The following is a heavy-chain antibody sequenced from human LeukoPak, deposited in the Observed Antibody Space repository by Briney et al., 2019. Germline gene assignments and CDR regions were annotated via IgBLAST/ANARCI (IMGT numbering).Heavy chain of an antibody. CDR3: ARSTVDYGDYTKVRRNNWFDP. V-gene: IGHV1-69*04. Sequence: SVKASCKASGGTFSSYAISWVRQAPGQGLEWMGRIIPILGIANYAQKFQGRVTITADKSTSTAYMELSSLRSEDTAVYYCARSTVDYGDYTKVRRNNWFDPWGQGTLVTVSS. CDR2: IIPILGIA. CDR1: GGTFSSYA. D-gene: IGHD4-17*01. J-gene: IGHJ5*02.